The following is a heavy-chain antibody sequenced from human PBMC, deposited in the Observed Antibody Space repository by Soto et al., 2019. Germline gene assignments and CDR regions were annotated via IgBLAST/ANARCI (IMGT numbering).Heavy chain of an antibody. Sequence: PGESLKISCKGSGYSFTSYWIGWVRQMPGKGLEGMGIIYPGDSDTRYSPSFQGQVTITADKSISTAYLQGRSLRASDTALYYCAGRGGVPRGVGYYYYRMDVWGQGTTVTVSS. CDR2: IYPGDSDT. D-gene: IGHD3-3*01. V-gene: IGHV5-51*01. CDR3: AGRGGVPRGVGYYYYRMDV. CDR1: GYSFTSYW. J-gene: IGHJ6*02.